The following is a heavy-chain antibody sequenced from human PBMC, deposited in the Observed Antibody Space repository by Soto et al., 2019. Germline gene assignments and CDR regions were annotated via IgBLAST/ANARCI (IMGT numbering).Heavy chain of an antibody. Sequence: SETLSLTCTVSGGSISGSSYYWGWIRQPPGKGLEFIGSIYYSGRTYYSPSLRSRVTISVDTSNNQFSLKLNSMTAADTAVYYCARVRPFFDQWGQGTLVTVSS. CDR2: IYYSGRT. CDR3: ARVRPFFDQ. J-gene: IGHJ4*02. V-gene: IGHV4-39*02. CDR1: GGSISGSSYY.